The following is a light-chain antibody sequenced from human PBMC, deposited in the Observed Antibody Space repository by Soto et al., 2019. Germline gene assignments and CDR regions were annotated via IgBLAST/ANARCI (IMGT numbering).Light chain of an antibody. V-gene: IGKV3-20*01. Sequence: EIVLTHSPGTLSLSPCERATLSFSASQSVSSSYLAWYQQKPGQTPRLLIYGASNRATGIPDRFSGSGSGTDFTLTISRLEPEDFAVYYCLQYDTSPFPFGPGTKVDNK. CDR2: GAS. J-gene: IGKJ3*01. CDR3: LQYDTSPFP. CDR1: QSVSSSY.